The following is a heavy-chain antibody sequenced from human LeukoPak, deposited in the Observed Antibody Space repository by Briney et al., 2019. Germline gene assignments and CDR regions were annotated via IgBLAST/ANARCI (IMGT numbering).Heavy chain of an antibody. V-gene: IGHV6-1*01. Sequence: SQTLSLACDISGDTVSNNSAAWSWIRQSPSRGLEWLGRTYYGSKWFNDYAMSVKGRMTINPDTSKNQFSLQLNSVTPEDTAVYYCARDLHELELYYFDSWGQGTLVIVSS. CDR1: GDTVSNNSAA. CDR2: TYYGSKWFN. J-gene: IGHJ4*02. CDR3: ARDLHELELYYFDS. D-gene: IGHD1-7*01.